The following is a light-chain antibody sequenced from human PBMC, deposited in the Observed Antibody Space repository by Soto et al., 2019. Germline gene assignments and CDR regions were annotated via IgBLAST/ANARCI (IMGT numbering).Light chain of an antibody. J-gene: IGLJ3*02. V-gene: IGLV2-23*02. Sequence: QYALTQPASVSGSPGQSITISCTGTSSEVGSYNLVSWYQQHPGKAPKLMIYEVSKRPSGVSNRFSGSKSGNTASLTISGLQAEDEADYYCCSYAGSSTLWVFGGGTKLTVL. CDR1: SSEVGSYNL. CDR3: CSYAGSSTLWV. CDR2: EVS.